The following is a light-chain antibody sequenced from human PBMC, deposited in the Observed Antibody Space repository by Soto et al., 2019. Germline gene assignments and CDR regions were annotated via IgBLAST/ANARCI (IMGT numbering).Light chain of an antibody. CDR2: DAS. CDR3: QQRSDGPST. CDR1: PSVSSY. J-gene: IGKJ4*01. Sequence: EIVLTQSPATLSLSPGERATLSCRASPSVSSYLAWYQQTPGQAPRLLIDDASNRATGIPARFSGSGSGTDFTLTISSLEPDDFAVYYCQQRSDGPSTFGGGTKVQIK. V-gene: IGKV3-11*01.